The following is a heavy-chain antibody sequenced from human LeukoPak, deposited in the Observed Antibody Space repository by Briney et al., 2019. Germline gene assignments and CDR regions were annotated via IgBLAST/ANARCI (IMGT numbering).Heavy chain of an antibody. V-gene: IGHV3-9*01. Sequence: GRSLRLSCAASGFTFDDYAMHWVRQAPGKGLEWVSGISWNSGSIGYADSVKGRFTISRDNAKNSLYLQMNSLRAEDTALYYCAKVNAPYYDSWSGHYYYFDYWGQGTLVTVSS. CDR3: AKVNAPYYDSWSGHYYYFDY. J-gene: IGHJ4*02. CDR1: GFTFDDYA. D-gene: IGHD3-3*01. CDR2: ISWNSGSI.